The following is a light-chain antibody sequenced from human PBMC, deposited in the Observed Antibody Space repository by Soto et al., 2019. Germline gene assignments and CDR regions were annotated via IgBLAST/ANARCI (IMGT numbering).Light chain of an antibody. CDR1: QRVSSSY. CDR3: QQYGSSPPYT. V-gene: IGKV3-20*01. CDR2: GAS. Sequence: EIVLTQSPGTLSLSPGERATLSCRASQRVSSSYLAWYQQKPGQAPRLLIYGASSRATGIPDRFSGSGSGTDFALTISRLEPEDLAVYYCQQYGSSPPYTFGQGTKLEIK. J-gene: IGKJ2*01.